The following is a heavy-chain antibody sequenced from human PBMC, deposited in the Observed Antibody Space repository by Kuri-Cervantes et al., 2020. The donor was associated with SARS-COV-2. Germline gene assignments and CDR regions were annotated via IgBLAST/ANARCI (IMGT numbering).Heavy chain of an antibody. V-gene: IGHV3-11*04. D-gene: IGHD4-17*01. CDR2: ISSSGSTI. CDR1: GGSFSGYY. Sequence: GGSLRLSCAVYGGSFSGYYWSWIRQAPGKGLEWVSYISSSGSTIYYADSVKGRFTISRDNAKNSLYLQMNSLRAADTAVYYCARLGTVPFDYWGQGTLVTVSS. J-gene: IGHJ4*02. CDR3: ARLGTVPFDY.